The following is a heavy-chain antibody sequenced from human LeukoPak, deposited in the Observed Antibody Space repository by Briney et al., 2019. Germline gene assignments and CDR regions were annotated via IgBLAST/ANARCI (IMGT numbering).Heavy chain of an antibody. Sequence: SETLSLTCAVYGVSFSGYYWSWIRQPPGKGLEWIGEINHSGSTNYNPSLKSRVTISVDTSKNQFSLKPSSVTAADTAVYYCVYSNYYYYYGMDVWGQGTTVTVSS. CDR1: GVSFSGYY. D-gene: IGHD4-11*01. J-gene: IGHJ6*02. V-gene: IGHV4-34*01. CDR3: VYSNYYYYYGMDV. CDR2: INHSGST.